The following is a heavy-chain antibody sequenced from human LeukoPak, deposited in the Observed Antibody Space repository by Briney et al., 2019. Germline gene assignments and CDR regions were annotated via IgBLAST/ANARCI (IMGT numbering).Heavy chain of an antibody. Sequence: GASVKVSCKASGYTFTGYYMHWVRQAPGQGLEWMGWINPNSGGTNYAQKFQGRVTMTRDTSISTAYMELSRLRSEDTAVYYCARDISTSSGWYRDYWGQGTLVTVSS. CDR2: INPNSGGT. CDR1: GYTFTGYY. CDR3: ARDISTSSGWYRDY. D-gene: IGHD6-19*01. J-gene: IGHJ4*02. V-gene: IGHV1-2*02.